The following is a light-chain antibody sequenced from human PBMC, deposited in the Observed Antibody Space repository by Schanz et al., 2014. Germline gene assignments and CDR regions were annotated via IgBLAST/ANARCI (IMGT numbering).Light chain of an antibody. J-gene: IGKJ3*01. V-gene: IGKV1-39*01. CDR1: QSITSF. CDR3: QQSYSPPFT. CDR2: GAS. Sequence: DIQMTQSPSSLSASVGDRVTISCRASQSITSFLNWYQHKPGRAPKLLIFGASSLQSGVPSRFSGSGSGTDFTLTISSLQPEDVATYECQQSYSPPFTFGPGTKVDIK.